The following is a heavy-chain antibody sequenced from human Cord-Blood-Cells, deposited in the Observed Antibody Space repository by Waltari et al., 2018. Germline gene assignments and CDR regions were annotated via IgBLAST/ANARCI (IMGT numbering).Heavy chain of an antibody. V-gene: IGHV2-5*01. CDR2: LYWNDDK. D-gene: IGHD2-15*01. Sequence: QITLKESGPTLVKPTQTLTLTCTFSGFSLSTSGVGVGWIRQPPGKALEWLALLYWNDDKGYSPSLTSTRTSTKDTSKNQVVRTMTNMDPVDTATYYCAREDGDYWGQETLVTVSS. J-gene: IGHJ4*02. CDR1: GFSLSTSGVG. CDR3: AREDGDY.